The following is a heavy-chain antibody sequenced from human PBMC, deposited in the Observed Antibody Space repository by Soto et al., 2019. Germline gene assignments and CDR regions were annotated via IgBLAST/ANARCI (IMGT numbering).Heavy chain of an antibody. J-gene: IGHJ4*02. CDR1: GFTFSTYA. D-gene: IGHD5-12*01. Sequence: EVQLLESGGGLVQPGGSLRLSCAASGFTFSTYAMNWVRQAPGKGLEWVSTMTGSGGNTYYADSVKGRFTISRDNSKNTLHLQMDGLRVEATAVYYSAKNAEATIRVGFDSWGQGTLVTVSS. CDR3: AKNAEATIRVGFDS. V-gene: IGHV3-23*01. CDR2: MTGSGGNT.